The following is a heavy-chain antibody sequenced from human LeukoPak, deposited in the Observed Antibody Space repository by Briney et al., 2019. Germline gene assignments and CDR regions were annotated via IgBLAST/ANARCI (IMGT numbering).Heavy chain of an antibody. D-gene: IGHD3-22*01. CDR3: ARDTSYYYDSSGYYIDY. Sequence: SETLSLTCTVSGGSISSYYWSWIRQPPGKGLEWIGYIYYSGSTNYNPSLKSRVTMSVDTSKNQFSLKLSSVTAADTAVYYCARDTSYYYDSSGYYIDYWGQGTLVTVSS. CDR1: GGSISSYY. CDR2: IYYSGST. J-gene: IGHJ4*02. V-gene: IGHV4-59*12.